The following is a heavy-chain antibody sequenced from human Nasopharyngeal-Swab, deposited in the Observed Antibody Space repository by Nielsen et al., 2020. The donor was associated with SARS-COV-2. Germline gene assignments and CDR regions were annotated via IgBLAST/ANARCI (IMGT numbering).Heavy chain of an antibody. CDR3: AKELASYDTSGYIDY. V-gene: IGHV3-30*18. CDR1: GFTFSDYG. Sequence: GESLKISCAASGFTFSDYGMHWVRQAPGKGLEWVALISYDGSSKYYADHVKSRFTISRDNSKNTLYLQMNSLRAEDTTVYYCAKELASYDTSGYIDYWGQGTLVSVSS. J-gene: IGHJ4*02. CDR2: ISYDGSSK. D-gene: IGHD3-22*01.